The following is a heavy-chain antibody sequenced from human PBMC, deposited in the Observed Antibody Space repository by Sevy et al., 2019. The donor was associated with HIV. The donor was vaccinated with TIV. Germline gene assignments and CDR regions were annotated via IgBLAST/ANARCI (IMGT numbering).Heavy chain of an antibody. D-gene: IGHD3-9*01. CDR1: GFTFSSYA. Sequence: GGSLRLSCAASGFTFSSYAMHWVRQAPGKGLKWVAVISYDGSNKYYADSVKGRFTISRDNSKNTQYLQMNSLRAEDTAVYYCARVLTGYYPNPFDYWGQGTLVTVSS. J-gene: IGHJ4*02. V-gene: IGHV3-30*04. CDR3: ARVLTGYYPNPFDY. CDR2: ISYDGSNK.